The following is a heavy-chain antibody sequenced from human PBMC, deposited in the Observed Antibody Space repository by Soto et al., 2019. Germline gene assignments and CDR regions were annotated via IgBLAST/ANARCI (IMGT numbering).Heavy chain of an antibody. CDR3: ARVVRFGDFPKGYMDV. D-gene: IGHD3-10*01. J-gene: IGHJ6*03. Sequence: GGSLRLSCAASGFTFSSYWMSWVRQAPGKGLEWVANIKQDGSEKYYVDSVKGRFTISRDNAKNSLYLQMNSLRAEDTAVYYCARVVRFGDFPKGYMDVWGKGTTVTVSS. V-gene: IGHV3-7*01. CDR1: GFTFSSYW. CDR2: IKQDGSEK.